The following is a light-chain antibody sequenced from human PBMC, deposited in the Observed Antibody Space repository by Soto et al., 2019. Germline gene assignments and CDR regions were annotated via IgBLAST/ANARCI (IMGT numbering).Light chain of an antibody. J-gene: IGKJ2*03. V-gene: IGKV2-30*01. CDR2: KVS. Sequence: DVVMTQSPLSLPVTLGQPASISCRSSQSLVYSDGNTYLTWFQQRPGQSPRRLIYKVSNRDSGVPDRFSGSGSGTDFTLRISRVEAEDVGVYYCMQGTHRPPYSFGRGTKLEIK. CDR3: MQGTHRPPYS. CDR1: QSLVYSDGNTY.